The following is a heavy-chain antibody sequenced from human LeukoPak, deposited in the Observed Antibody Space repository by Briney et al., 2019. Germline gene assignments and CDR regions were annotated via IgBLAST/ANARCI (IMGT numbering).Heavy chain of an antibody. Sequence: PGGSLRLSCAASGFTFSSYAMHWVRQAPGKGLEWVAVISYGGSNKYYADSVKGRFTISRDNSKNTLYLQMNSLRAEDTAVYYCARAGDYDSSGYYPPFFDYWGQGTLVTVSS. CDR1: GFTFSSYA. CDR3: ARAGDYDSSGYYPPFFDY. D-gene: IGHD3-22*01. CDR2: ISYGGSNK. J-gene: IGHJ4*02. V-gene: IGHV3-30*04.